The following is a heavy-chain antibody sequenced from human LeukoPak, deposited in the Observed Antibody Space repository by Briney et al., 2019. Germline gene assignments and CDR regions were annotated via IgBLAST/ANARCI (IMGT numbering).Heavy chain of an antibody. CDR2: ISYSGST. Sequence: SETLSLTCTVSGGSISPYFWSWIRQPPGKGLEWIGYISYSGSTNYNPSLKSRVTISVDTSKNQFSLQLSSVTAADTAVYFCARDKDLGAVAGTFDYWGQGTLVTVSS. D-gene: IGHD6-19*01. CDR1: GGSISPYF. V-gene: IGHV4-59*01. J-gene: IGHJ4*02. CDR3: ARDKDLGAVAGTFDY.